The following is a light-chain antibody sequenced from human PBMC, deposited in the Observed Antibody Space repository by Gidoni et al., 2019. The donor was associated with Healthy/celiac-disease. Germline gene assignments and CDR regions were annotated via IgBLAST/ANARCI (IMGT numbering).Light chain of an antibody. V-gene: IGKV4-1*01. CDR2: WAS. Sequence: DIVMTQSPDSLAVALGERATINCKSSQSVLYSSNNKNYLAWYQQKPGQPPKLLIYWASTRESGVPDRFSGSGSGTDFTLTISSLQAEDVAVYCCQQYYRTLYPFGQGTKLEIK. CDR3: QQYYRTLYP. CDR1: QSVLYSSNNKNY. J-gene: IGKJ2*01.